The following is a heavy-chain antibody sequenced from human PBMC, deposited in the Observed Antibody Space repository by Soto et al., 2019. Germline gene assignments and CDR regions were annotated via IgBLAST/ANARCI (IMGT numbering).Heavy chain of an antibody. CDR1: GFTFSSYS. D-gene: IGHD4-17*01. Sequence: EVQLVESGGGLVQPGGSLRLSCAASGFTFSSYSMNWVRQAPGKGLEWVSYISSSSSTIYYADSVKGRFTISRDNAKNSLYLQMNSLRAEDTAVYYCESEIFTLTTVTTFSDYMDVLGKGTTVTVSS. V-gene: IGHV3-48*01. CDR3: ESEIFTLTTVTTFSDYMDV. CDR2: ISSSSSTI. J-gene: IGHJ6*03.